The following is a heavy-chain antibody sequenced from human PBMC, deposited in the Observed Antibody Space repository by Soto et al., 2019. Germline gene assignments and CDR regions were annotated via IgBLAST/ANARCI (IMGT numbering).Heavy chain of an antibody. CDR1: GGSISSYY. Sequence: SETLSLTCTVSGGSISSYYWSWIRQPPGKGLEWIGYIYYSGSTNYNPSLKSRVTISVDTSKNQFSLKLSSVTAADTSLYYCAGERGYGDYSYYFDYWGQGTLVTVSS. V-gene: IGHV4-59*01. J-gene: IGHJ4*02. CDR3: AGERGYGDYSYYFDY. D-gene: IGHD4-17*01. CDR2: IYYSGST.